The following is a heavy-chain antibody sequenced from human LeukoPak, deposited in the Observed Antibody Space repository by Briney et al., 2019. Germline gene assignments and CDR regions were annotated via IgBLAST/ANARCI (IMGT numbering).Heavy chain of an antibody. CDR2: ISGSGSSA. Sequence: PGGSLRLSCAASGFTFSSYVMSWVRQTPGKGLEWVSAISGSGSSAYYGGSVKGRFTISRDNSKNTLYLQMNSLRAEDTAIYYCASGIRGYYYYGMDVWGQGTTVTVSS. CDR3: ASGIRGYYYYGMDV. J-gene: IGHJ6*02. D-gene: IGHD2-21*01. CDR1: GFTFSSYV. V-gene: IGHV3-23*01.